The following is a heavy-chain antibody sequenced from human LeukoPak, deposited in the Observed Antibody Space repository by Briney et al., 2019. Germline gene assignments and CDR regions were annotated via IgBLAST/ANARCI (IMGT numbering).Heavy chain of an antibody. V-gene: IGHV3-48*04. CDR2: ISSSSSTI. D-gene: IGHD2-15*01. CDR3: ARDLSLYCSGGSCYSLNY. J-gene: IGHJ4*02. Sequence: GGSLRLSCVASGFIFHNFAMHWVRQAPGKGLEWVSYISSSSSTIYYADSVKGRFTISRDNAKNSLYLQMNSLRAEDTAVYYCARDLSLYCSGGSCYSLNYWGQGTLVTVSS. CDR1: GFIFHNFA.